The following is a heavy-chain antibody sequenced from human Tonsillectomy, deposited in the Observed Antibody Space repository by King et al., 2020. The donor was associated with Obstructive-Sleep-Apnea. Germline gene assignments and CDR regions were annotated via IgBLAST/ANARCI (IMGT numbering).Heavy chain of an antibody. J-gene: IGHJ3*01. CDR2: ISSSTSTI. CDR3: ARDHPLL. CDR1: GFTFSSYS. Sequence: VQLVESGGGLVQPGGSLRLSCAASGFTFSSYSMNWVRQAPGKGLEWVAFISSSTSTIFYADSVKGRFTISRDNAKNSLYLQMNSLRAEDTAVYYCARDHPLLWGQGTMVTVSS. V-gene: IGHV3-48*04.